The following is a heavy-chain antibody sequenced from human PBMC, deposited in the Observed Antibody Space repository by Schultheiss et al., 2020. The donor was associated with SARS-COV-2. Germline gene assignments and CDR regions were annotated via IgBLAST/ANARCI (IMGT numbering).Heavy chain of an antibody. D-gene: IGHD5-12*01. CDR1: GGSISSYY. CDR3: ARTIAADY. Sequence: SETLSLTCTVSGGSISSYYWSWIRQPPGKGLEWIGEINHSGSTNYNPSLKSRVTISVDTSKNQFSLKLSSVTAADTAVYYCARTIAADYWGQGTLVTVSS. CDR2: INHSGST. V-gene: IGHV4-34*01. J-gene: IGHJ4*02.